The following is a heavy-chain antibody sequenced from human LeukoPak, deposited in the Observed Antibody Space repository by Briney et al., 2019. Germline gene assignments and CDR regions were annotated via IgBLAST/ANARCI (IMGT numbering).Heavy chain of an antibody. V-gene: IGHV4-59*01. CDR3: ARGGEGYSYGYYYYGMVV. J-gene: IGHJ6*02. CDR2: IYYSGST. Sequence: SETLSLTCTVSGGSISSYYWSWIRQPPGKGLEWIGYIYYSGSTNYNPSLKNRVTISVDTSKNQFSLKLSSVTAADTAVYYCARGGEGYSYGYYYYGMVVWGQGTTVTVSS. CDR1: GGSISSYY. D-gene: IGHD5-18*01.